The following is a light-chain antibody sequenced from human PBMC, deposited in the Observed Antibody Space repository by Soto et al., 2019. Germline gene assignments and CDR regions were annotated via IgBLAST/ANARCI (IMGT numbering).Light chain of an antibody. CDR2: GAS. Sequence: EIVLTQSPGTLSLSPGERATLSCRASQSVRSNYLAWYQQKPGQAPRLLIYGASIRATGIPDRFSGSGSWTEFTLTISRMEPEDFAVYYCQHYGSSAYTFGQGTTLEIK. CDR3: QHYGSSAYT. CDR1: QSVRSNY. V-gene: IGKV3-20*01. J-gene: IGKJ2*01.